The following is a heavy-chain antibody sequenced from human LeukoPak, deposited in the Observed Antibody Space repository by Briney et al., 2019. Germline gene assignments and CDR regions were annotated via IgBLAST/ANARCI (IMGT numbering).Heavy chain of an antibody. V-gene: IGHV3-7*01. CDR3: ARARAYDY. CDR1: GGSFSGYY. J-gene: IGHJ4*02. D-gene: IGHD2-21*01. CDR2: IKQDGSEK. Sequence: ETLSLTCAVYGGSFSGYYWSWIRQAPGKGLEWVANIKQDGSEKYYVDSVKGRFTISRDNAKNSLYLQMNSLRAEDTAVYYCARARAYDYWGQGTLVTVSS.